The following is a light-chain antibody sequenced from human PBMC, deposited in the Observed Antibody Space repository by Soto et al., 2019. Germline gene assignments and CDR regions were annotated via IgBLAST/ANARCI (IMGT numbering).Light chain of an antibody. Sequence: ERVMTQSPATLSVSPGERATLSCRASQRVSSKLAWFQQQPGRAPRLLIYATSARATGIPARFSGSGSGTEFTLTISSLQSEDFAVYYCQQYSEWPLTFGGGTRVEIK. CDR1: QRVSSK. CDR2: ATS. V-gene: IGKV3-15*01. J-gene: IGKJ4*01. CDR3: QQYSEWPLT.